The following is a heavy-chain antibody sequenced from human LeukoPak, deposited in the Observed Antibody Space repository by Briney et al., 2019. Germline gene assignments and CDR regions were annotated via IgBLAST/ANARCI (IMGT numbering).Heavy chain of an antibody. CDR3: ARAGKQQLPHY. D-gene: IGHD6-13*01. CDR1: GGSVSSGSYY. CDR2: IYYSGST. V-gene: IGHV4-61*01. J-gene: IGHJ4*02. Sequence: SETLSLTCTVSGGSVSSGSYYWSWIRQPPGKGLERIGYIYYSGSTNYNPSLKSRVTISVDTSKNQFSLKLSSVTAADTAVYYCARAGKQQLPHYWGQGTLVTVSS.